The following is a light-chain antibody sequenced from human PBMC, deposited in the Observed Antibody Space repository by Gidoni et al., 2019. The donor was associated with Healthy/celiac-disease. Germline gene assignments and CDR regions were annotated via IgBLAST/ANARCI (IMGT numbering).Light chain of an antibody. CDR1: QSISSY. J-gene: IGKJ2*01. CDR2: DAS. V-gene: IGKV1-39*01. Sequence: DSQMTQYPSSMSASVGDRVTITCRASQSISSYLNWYQQKPGKAPKLLIYDASSLQSGVPSRFSGSVSVTDFTLTISSLQPEYFATYYCQQSYSTPMYTFXQXTKLEIK. CDR3: QQSYSTPMYT.